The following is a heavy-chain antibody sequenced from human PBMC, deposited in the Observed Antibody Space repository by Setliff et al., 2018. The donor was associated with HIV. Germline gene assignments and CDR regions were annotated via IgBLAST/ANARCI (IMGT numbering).Heavy chain of an antibody. Sequence: SETLSLTCAVYGGSFSGYYWSWIRQPPGKGLEWIGEINHSGSTNYKPSLKSRVTISVDTSKNQFSLKLSSVTAADTAVYYCARVGGKGYSNFLDSWGQGALVTVSS. CDR1: GGSFSGYY. J-gene: IGHJ4*02. D-gene: IGHD4-4*01. V-gene: IGHV4-34*01. CDR3: ARVGGKGYSNFLDS. CDR2: INHSGST.